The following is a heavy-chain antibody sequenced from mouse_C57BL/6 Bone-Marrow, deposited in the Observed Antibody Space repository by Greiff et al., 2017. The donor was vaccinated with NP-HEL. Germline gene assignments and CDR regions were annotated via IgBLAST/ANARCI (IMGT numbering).Heavy chain of an antibody. Sequence: EVQRVESGGGLVQPGESLKLSCESNEYEFPSHDMSWVRTTPEKRLELVAAINSDGGSTYYPDTMERRFIISRDNTKKTLDLQMSSLRSEDTALYYCARLGTTPRFAYWGQGTLVTVSA. CDR3: ARLGTTPRFAY. CDR1: EYEFPSHD. D-gene: IGHD2-3*01. V-gene: IGHV5-2*01. CDR2: INSDGGST. J-gene: IGHJ3*01.